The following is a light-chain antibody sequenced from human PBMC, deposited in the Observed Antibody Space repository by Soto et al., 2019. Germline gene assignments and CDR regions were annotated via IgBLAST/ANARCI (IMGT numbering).Light chain of an antibody. CDR2: EVT. V-gene: IGLV2-8*01. CDR3: ASYAGTRLFV. CDR1: SSDVGFYNF. J-gene: IGLJ1*01. Sequence: QSVLTQPASASGSPGQSLTISCTGTSSDVGFYNFVSWYQQRPGKAPKLVIYEVTKRPSGVPDRFSGSKSGSTASLTVSGLQADGEADYYCASYAGTRLFVFGSGTKVTVL.